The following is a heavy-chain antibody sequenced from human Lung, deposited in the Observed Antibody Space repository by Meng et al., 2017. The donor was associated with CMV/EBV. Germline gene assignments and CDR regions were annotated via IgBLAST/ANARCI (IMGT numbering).Heavy chain of an antibody. J-gene: IGHJ6*02. Sequence: SCAASGSTFSSYSMNWVRQAPGKGLEWVSFNSSSSSYIYDGDSVKGRFTIYRDNAKNSWKLQMNSLRAEGAVVYYCATAPGAARSVYGMDVWGQGTXVTVSS. CDR2: NSSSSSYI. CDR3: ATAPGAARSVYGMDV. CDR1: GSTFSSYS. D-gene: IGHD6-6*01. V-gene: IGHV3-21*01.